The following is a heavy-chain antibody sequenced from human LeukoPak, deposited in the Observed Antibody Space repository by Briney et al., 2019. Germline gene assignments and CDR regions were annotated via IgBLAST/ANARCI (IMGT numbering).Heavy chain of an antibody. Sequence: PGGSLRLSSAASGFTFSSYAMSWVRQAPGKGLEWVSAISGSGSSTYYSDSVKGRLTISRDNSKNTLYLQMNSLRAEDTAVYYCAKSDDSSGYYYGIVYWGQGTLVTVSS. CDR2: ISGSGSST. V-gene: IGHV3-23*01. CDR1: GFTFSSYA. D-gene: IGHD3-22*01. J-gene: IGHJ4*02. CDR3: AKSDDSSGYYYGIVY.